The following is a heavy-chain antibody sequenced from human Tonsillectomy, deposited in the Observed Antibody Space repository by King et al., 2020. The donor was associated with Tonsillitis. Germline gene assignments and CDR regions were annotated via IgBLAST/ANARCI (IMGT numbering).Heavy chain of an antibody. J-gene: IGHJ3*02. V-gene: IGHV3-7*01. Sequence: QLVQSGGGLVQPGGSLRLYCAASGFTFSSYWMSWVRQAPGKGLEWVANIKQDGSEKYYVDSVKGRFTFSRDSAKNSLYLQMNSLRAEDTAVYYCARVGNYYANEAFDIWGQGTMVTVSS. CDR2: IKQDGSEK. D-gene: IGHD1-26*01. CDR3: ARVGNYYANEAFDI. CDR1: GFTFSSYW.